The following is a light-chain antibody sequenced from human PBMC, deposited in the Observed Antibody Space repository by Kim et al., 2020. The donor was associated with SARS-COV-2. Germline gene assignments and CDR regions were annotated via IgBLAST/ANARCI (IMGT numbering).Light chain of an antibody. Sequence: VSPGQTARITCSGDKLGDKYACWYQQKPGQSPVLVIYQDSKRPSGIPERFSGSNSGNTATLTISGTQAIDEADYYCQAWDSSTFYVFGTGTKVTVL. CDR3: QAWDSSTFYV. J-gene: IGLJ1*01. V-gene: IGLV3-1*01. CDR1: KLGDKY. CDR2: QDS.